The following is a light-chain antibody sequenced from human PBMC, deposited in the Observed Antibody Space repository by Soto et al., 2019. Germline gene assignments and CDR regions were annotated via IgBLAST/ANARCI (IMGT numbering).Light chain of an antibody. CDR1: QAISNY. J-gene: IGKJ1*01. CDR3: QKYNSAPWT. CDR2: AAS. Sequence: DIQMTQSPSSLSASVGDRVTITCRASQAISNYLAWYQQRPGKVPKLLIYAASTLQSGVPSRFSGSGSETDFTLTITSLQAEDVATYYCQKYNSAPWTFGQGTKVEIK. V-gene: IGKV1-27*01.